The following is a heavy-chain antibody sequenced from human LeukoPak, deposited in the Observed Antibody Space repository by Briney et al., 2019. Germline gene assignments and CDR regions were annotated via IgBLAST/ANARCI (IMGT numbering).Heavy chain of an antibody. CDR1: GFTFSSYA. J-gene: IGHJ3*02. CDR3: AKDRHISTGYYGPDDAFDI. V-gene: IGHV3-23*01. Sequence: GGSLRLSCAASGFTFSSYAMSWVRQAPGKGLEWVSAISGSGGSTYYADSVKGRFTISRDNSKNTLYLQMNSLRAEDTAVYYCAKDRHISTGYYGPDDAFDIWGQGTMVTVSS. D-gene: IGHD3-9*01. CDR2: ISGSGGST.